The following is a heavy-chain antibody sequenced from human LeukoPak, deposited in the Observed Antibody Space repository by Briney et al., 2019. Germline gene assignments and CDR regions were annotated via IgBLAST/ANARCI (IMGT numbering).Heavy chain of an antibody. CDR2: ISAYNGNT. D-gene: IGHD3-9*01. J-gene: IGHJ5*02. Sequence: ASVKVSCKASGYTFTSYGISWVRQAPGQGLEWMGWISAYNGNTNYAQKLQGRVTMTTDTSTSTAYMELRSLRSDDTAVYYCARVWGYFDWLFPNWFDPWGQGTLVTVSS. V-gene: IGHV1-18*01. CDR1: GYTFTSYG. CDR3: ARVWGYFDWLFPNWFDP.